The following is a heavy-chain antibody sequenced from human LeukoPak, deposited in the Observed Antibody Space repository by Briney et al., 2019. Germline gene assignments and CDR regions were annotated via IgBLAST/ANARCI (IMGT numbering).Heavy chain of an antibody. CDR1: GGSFSGYY. D-gene: IGHD5-24*01. J-gene: IGHJ5*02. CDR2: INHSGST. Sequence: SETLSLTCAVYGGSFSGYYWSWIRQPPGKGLEWIGEINHSGSTNYNPSIKSRVTISVDTSKNQFSLKLSSVTAADTAVYYCASVVGRRDGYNSNPWGQGTLVTVSS. V-gene: IGHV4-34*01. CDR3: ASVVGRRDGYNSNP.